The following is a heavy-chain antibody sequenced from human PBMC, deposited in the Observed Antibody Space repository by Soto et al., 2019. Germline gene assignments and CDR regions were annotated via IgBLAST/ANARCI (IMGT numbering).Heavy chain of an antibody. CDR3: AKDLIAATGTPSYYFDS. V-gene: IGHV3-23*01. J-gene: IGHJ4*02. D-gene: IGHD6-13*01. Sequence: EVQLLESGGGLVQPGGSLRLSCVASGFTFDTYAISWDRQAPGKGLEWVSTVSGSGLYTYYTDSVKGRFTISRDNPRNTLYLQMNSLRLEDTAVYFCAKDLIAATGTPSYYFDSWGQGTLVTVSS. CDR2: VSGSGLYT. CDR1: GFTFDTYA.